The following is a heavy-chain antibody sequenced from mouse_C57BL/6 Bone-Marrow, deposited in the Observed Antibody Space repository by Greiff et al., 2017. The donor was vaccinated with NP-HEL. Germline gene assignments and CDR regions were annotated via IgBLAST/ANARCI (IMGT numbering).Heavy chain of an antibody. CDR3: ARSRCSNCDYAMDY. V-gene: IGHV1-63*01. D-gene: IGHD2-5*01. J-gene: IGHJ4*01. CDR1: GYTFTNYW. Sequence: VQLLESGAELVRPGTSVKMSCKASGYTFTNYWIGWVKQRPGHGLEWIGDIYPGGGYTNYNEKFKGKATLTADKSSSTAYMQFSSLASEDSAIYYCARSRCSNCDYAMDYWGQGTSVTVSS. CDR2: IYPGGGYT.